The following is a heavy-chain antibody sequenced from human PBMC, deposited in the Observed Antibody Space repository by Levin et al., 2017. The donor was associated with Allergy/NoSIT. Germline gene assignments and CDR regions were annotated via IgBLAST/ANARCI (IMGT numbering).Heavy chain of an antibody. Sequence: PGGSLRLSCAASGFTVSSDYMSWVRQAPGKGLEWVSVIYSGGSTYYADSVKGRFTISRDNSRNTLYLQMNSLRAEDTAVYYCARHDWFDPWGRGTLVTVSS. CDR3: ARHDWFDP. J-gene: IGHJ5*02. CDR2: IYSGGST. V-gene: IGHV3-66*04. CDR1: GFTVSSDY.